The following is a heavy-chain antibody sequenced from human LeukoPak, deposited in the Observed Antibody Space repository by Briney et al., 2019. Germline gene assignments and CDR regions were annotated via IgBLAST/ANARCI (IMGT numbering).Heavy chain of an antibody. Sequence: PGGSLTLSCAASGFTFSNNGMSWVRQAPGKGLEWVSGISPSGDITYYADSVKGRFTISRDNSKNTLYLEVISLTAEDTAVYYCVKDDAWVRFGEWSQGKLVTVSS. CDR1: GFTFSNNG. J-gene: IGHJ4*02. D-gene: IGHD3-10*01. CDR2: ISPSGDIT. CDR3: VKDDAWVRFGE. V-gene: IGHV3-23*01.